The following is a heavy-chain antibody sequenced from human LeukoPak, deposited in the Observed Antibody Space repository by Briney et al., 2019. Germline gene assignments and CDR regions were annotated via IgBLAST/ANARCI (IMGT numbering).Heavy chain of an antibody. V-gene: IGHV3-33*01. CDR2: IWYDGSNK. Sequence: PGGSLRLSCAASGFTFSSYGMHWVRQAPGKGLEWVAVIWYDGSNKYYADSVKGRFTISRDNSKNTLYLQMNSLRAEDTAVYYCARAKEDYYGSGSYSTYDWGQGTLVTVSS. D-gene: IGHD3-10*01. J-gene: IGHJ4*02. CDR1: GFTFSSYG. CDR3: ARAKEDYYGSGSYSTYD.